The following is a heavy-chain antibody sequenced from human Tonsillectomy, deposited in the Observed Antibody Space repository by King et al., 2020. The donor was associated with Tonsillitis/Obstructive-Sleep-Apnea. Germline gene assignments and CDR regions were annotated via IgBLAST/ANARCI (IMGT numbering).Heavy chain of an antibody. Sequence: VQLVESGGGLVQPGGSLRLSCEASGFTFSSFEMNWVRQAPGKGLEWVSYIGSSGGTVYYADSLKGRFTISRDNAKNSLYLQMNNLRAEDTAVYYCATSSPMASDALDNWGQGTMVTVSS. CDR2: IGSSGGTV. J-gene: IGHJ3*02. CDR3: ATSSPMASDALDN. D-gene: IGHD5-24*01. CDR1: GFTFSSFE. V-gene: IGHV3-48*03.